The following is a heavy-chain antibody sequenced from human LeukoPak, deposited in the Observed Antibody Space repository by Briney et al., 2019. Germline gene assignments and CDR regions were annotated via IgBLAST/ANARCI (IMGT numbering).Heavy chain of an antibody. CDR2: IYYSGST. Sequence: SETLSLTCTVSGGSFSSYFWSWIRQPPGKGLEWIGYIYYSGSTHYNSSLKSRVTISLDTSRNQFSLKLSSVTAADTAVYYCARGYDGSGYYYRNWYFDLWGRGTLVTVSS. CDR1: GGSFSSYF. J-gene: IGHJ2*01. D-gene: IGHD3-22*01. CDR3: ARGYDGSGYYYRNWYFDL. V-gene: IGHV4-59*01.